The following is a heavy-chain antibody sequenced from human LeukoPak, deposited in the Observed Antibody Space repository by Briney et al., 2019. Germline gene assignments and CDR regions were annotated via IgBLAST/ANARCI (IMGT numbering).Heavy chain of an antibody. CDR3: VKWHGDWHGFDS. CDR1: GDSIRSYY. Sequence: PSETLSLTCSVSGDSIRSYYYNWIRQPPGKGLEWIGYVSYSGSTKYNPSLNSRVTLSVDTSKKHLSLRLSSVTAADSALYYCVKWHGDWHGFDSWGRGTLVTVSS. D-gene: IGHD1-1*01. CDR2: VSYSGST. V-gene: IGHV4-59*01. J-gene: IGHJ4*02.